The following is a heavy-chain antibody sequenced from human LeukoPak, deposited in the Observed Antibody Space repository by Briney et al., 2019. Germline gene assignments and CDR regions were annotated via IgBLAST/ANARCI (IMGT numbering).Heavy chain of an antibody. V-gene: IGHV3-48*03. CDR1: GFTFKTYD. J-gene: IGHJ4*02. CDR2: ISTGGSSK. D-gene: IGHD4-23*01. CDR3: AREVTPYY. Sequence: PGGSLRLSCAASGFTFKTYDMNWVRQAPGKGLEWVSYISTGGSSKYYADSVKGRFTISRDNAKNSLFLQMNSLRAEDTAVYYCAREVTPYYWGQGTLVTVSS.